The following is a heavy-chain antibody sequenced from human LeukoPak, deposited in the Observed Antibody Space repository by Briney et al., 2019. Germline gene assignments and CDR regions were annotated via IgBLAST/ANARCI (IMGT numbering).Heavy chain of an antibody. CDR2: ISGSGGST. D-gene: IGHD3-22*01. J-gene: IGHJ6*02. CDR3: AKLATMIVVYGMDV. V-gene: IGHV3-23*01. CDR1: GFTFSSYA. Sequence: PGGSLRLSCAASGFTFSSYAMSWVRQAPGKGLEWVPAISGSGGSTYYADSVKGRFTISRDNSKNTLYLQMNSLRAEDTAVYYCAKLATMIVVYGMDVWGQGTTVTVSS.